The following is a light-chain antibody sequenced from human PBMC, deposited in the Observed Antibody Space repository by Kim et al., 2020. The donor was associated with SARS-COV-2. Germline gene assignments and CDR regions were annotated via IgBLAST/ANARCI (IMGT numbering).Light chain of an antibody. CDR1: QGLNIN. V-gene: IGKV3-15*01. Sequence: SLSPGERVTLSCEASQGLNINLAWYHQQPGQAPRLLIYEASTRATGIPARISGSGFGTEVTLTISSLQSEDSGVYYCHQYNHWPYTFGQGTKLEI. CDR2: EAS. CDR3: HQYNHWPYT. J-gene: IGKJ2*01.